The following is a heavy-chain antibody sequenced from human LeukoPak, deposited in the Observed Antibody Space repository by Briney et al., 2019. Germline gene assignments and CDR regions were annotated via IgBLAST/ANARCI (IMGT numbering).Heavy chain of an antibody. CDR2: LYYSGST. D-gene: IGHD1-26*01. CDR3: ARRDSGSYYDAFDI. J-gene: IGHJ3*02. V-gene: IGHV4-39*01. Sequence: SETLSLTCTVSGGSISSSSYYWGWIRQPPGKGLEWIGSLYYSGSTYYNPSLKSPVTLSVDTSKNQFSLKLSSVTAADTAVYYCARRDSGSYYDAFDIWGQGTMVTVSS. CDR1: GGSISSSSYY.